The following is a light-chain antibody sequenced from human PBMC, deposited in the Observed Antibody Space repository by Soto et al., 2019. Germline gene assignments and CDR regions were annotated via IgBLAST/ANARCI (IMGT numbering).Light chain of an antibody. J-gene: IGKJ2*01. V-gene: IGKV1-5*01. CDR2: DAS. CDR3: QQYNSLHT. Sequence: DLQMTQSPSTLSASVGDRVTISCRASQNINRWLAWYQQQAGKAPKLLIYDASTLQGGVPSRFSGSGSGTEFTLTISSLQPDDFATYYCQQYNSLHTFGQGTKLEV. CDR1: QNINRW.